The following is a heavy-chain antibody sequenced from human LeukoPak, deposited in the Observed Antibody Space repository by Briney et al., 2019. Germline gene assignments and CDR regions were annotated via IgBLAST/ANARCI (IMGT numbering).Heavy chain of an antibody. CDR1: GFTFSSYA. Sequence: PTGGSLRLSCAASGFTFSSYAMSWVRQAPGKGLEWVSAISGSGGTTYYADSVKGRFTISRDNSKNTLYLQMNSLRAEDTALYYCAKDFFGSGSSWYNYFDYWGQGTLVTVSS. J-gene: IGHJ4*02. V-gene: IGHV3-23*01. CDR3: AKDFFGSGSSWYNYFDY. D-gene: IGHD6-13*01. CDR2: ISGSGGTT.